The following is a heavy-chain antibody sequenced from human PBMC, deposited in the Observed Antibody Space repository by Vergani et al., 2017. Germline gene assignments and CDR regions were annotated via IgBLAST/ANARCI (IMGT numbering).Heavy chain of an antibody. V-gene: IGHV4-59*01. D-gene: IGHD3-3*01. CDR1: GGSISSYY. CDR2: IYYSGST. Sequence: QVQLQESGPGLVKPSQTLSLTCTVSGGSISSYYWSWIRQPPGKGLEWIGYIYYSGSTNYNPSLKSRVTISVDTSKNQFSLKLSSVTAADTAVYYCARATPIHDAFDIWGQGTRVTVSS. CDR3: ARATPIHDAFDI. J-gene: IGHJ3*02.